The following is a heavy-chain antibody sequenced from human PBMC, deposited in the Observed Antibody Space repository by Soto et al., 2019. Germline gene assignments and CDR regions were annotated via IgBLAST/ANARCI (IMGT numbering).Heavy chain of an antibody. V-gene: IGHV3-23*01. CDR1: GFTFSSYS. CDR2: FRTGGDDGTT. J-gene: IGHJ4*02. Sequence: PGGSLRLSCAASGFTFSSYSMSWVRQAPGKGLEWVSGFRTGGDDGTTYYADPVKGRFTISRDNSKNTLFLQMNSLSAEDTAIYYCAKKVNSGPGSQYFDYWGQGTLVTVSS. CDR3: AKKVNSGPGSQYFDY. D-gene: IGHD3-10*01.